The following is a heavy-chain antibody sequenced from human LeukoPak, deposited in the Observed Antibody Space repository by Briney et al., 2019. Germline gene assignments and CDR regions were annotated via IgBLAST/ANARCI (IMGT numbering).Heavy chain of an antibody. Sequence: PGGSLRLSCAASGFTSTGYSMNWVREAPGEGREWVSSISSSSSYIYYADSVKGRFTISRDNAKNSLYLQMNSLRAEDTAVYYCAGEIEYYYDASYYYGMDVWGQGTTVTVSS. CDR1: GFTSTGYS. CDR3: AGEIEYYYDASYYYGMDV. CDR2: ISSSSSYI. J-gene: IGHJ6*02. V-gene: IGHV3-21*01. D-gene: IGHD3-22*01.